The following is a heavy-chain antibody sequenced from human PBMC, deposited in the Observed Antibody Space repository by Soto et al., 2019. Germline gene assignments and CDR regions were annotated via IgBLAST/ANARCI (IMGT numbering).Heavy chain of an antibody. CDR1: GGSISSGGYY. CDR3: ARVEAAAGYFDY. V-gene: IGHV4-31*03. Sequence: SETLSLTCTVSGGSISSGGYYWSWIRQHPGKGLEWIGYIYYSGSTYYNPSLKSRVTISVDTSKNQFSLKLSSVTAADTAVYYCARVEAAAGYFDYWGQGTLVTVSS. CDR2: IYYSGST. D-gene: IGHD6-13*01. J-gene: IGHJ4*02.